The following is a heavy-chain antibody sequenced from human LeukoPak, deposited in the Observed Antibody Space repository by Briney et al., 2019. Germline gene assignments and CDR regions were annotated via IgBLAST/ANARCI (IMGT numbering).Heavy chain of an antibody. CDR3: ARDFRADYYDSSGYIDY. V-gene: IGHV1-2*02. D-gene: IGHD3-22*01. CDR2: INPNSGGT. Sequence: ASVKVSCKASGYTFTGYYMHWARQAPGQGLEWMGWINPNSGGTNYAQKFQGRVTMTRDTSISTAYMELSRLRSDDTAVYYCARDFRADYYDSSGYIDYWGQGTLVTVSS. CDR1: GYTFTGYY. J-gene: IGHJ4*02.